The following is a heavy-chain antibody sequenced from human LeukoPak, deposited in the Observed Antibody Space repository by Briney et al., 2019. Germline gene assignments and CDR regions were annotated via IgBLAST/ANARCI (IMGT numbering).Heavy chain of an antibody. Sequence: GGSLRLSCAASGFTFSSYAMSWVRQAPGKGLEWVSAISGSGGSTYYADSVKGRFTISRDNSKNTLYLQMNSLRAEDTAVYYCARDKRGYSGYDYDYWGQGTLVTVSS. CDR2: ISGSGGST. D-gene: IGHD5-12*01. J-gene: IGHJ4*02. CDR3: ARDKRGYSGYDYDY. CDR1: GFTFSSYA. V-gene: IGHV3-23*01.